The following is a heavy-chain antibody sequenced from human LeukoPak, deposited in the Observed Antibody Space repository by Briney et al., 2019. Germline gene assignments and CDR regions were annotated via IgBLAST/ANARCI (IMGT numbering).Heavy chain of an antibody. Sequence: SETLSLTCAVYGGSFSGYYWSWIRQPPGKGLEWIGEINHSGSTNYNPSLKSRVTISVDTSKNQFSLKLSSVTAADTAVYYCARGRLLLWFGELLSIGYYFDYWGQGTLVTVSS. CDR1: GGSFSGYY. CDR3: ARGRLLLWFGELLSIGYYFDY. V-gene: IGHV4-34*01. J-gene: IGHJ4*02. D-gene: IGHD3-10*01. CDR2: INHSGST.